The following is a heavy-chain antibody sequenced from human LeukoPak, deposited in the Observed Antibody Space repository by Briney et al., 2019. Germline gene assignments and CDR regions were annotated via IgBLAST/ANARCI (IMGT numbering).Heavy chain of an antibody. CDR1: GGSISSGGYY. V-gene: IGHV4-30-2*01. CDR3: ARHATRVSDFDY. J-gene: IGHJ4*02. CDR2: IYHSGST. Sequence: SETLSLTCTVSGGSISSGGYYWSWIRQPPGKGLEWIGYIYHSGSTYYNPSLKSRVTISVDRSKNQFSLKLSSVTAADTAVYYCARHATRVSDFDYWGQGTLVTVSS. D-gene: IGHD3-10*01.